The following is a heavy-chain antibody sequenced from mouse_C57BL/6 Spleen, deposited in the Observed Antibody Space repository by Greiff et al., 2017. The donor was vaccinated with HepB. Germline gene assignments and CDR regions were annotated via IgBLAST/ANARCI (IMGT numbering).Heavy chain of an antibody. CDR2: IYPGSGNT. J-gene: IGHJ4*01. CDR1: GYSFTSYY. D-gene: IGHD4-1*01. CDR3: ARGGALTGNYAMDY. V-gene: IGHV1-66*01. Sequence: VQLQQSGPELVKPGASVKISCKASGYSFTSYYIHWVKQRPGQGLEWIGWIYPGSGNTKYNEKFKGKATLTADTSSSTAYMQLSSLTSEDSAVYYCARGGALTGNYAMDYWGQGTSVTVSS.